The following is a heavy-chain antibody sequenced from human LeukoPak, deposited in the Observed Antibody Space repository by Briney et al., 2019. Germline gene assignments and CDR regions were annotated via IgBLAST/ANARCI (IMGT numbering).Heavy chain of an antibody. V-gene: IGHV1-46*01. J-gene: IGHJ5*02. CDR2: INPSGGST. CDR3: ARTYCSGGSCFWFDP. Sequence: ASVKVSCKASGYTFTSYYMHWVRQAPGQGLEWMGIINPSGGSTSYAQKFQGRVTMTRDTSTSTVYMELGSLRSEDTAVYYCARTYCSGGSCFWFDPWGQRTLVTVSS. D-gene: IGHD2-15*01. CDR1: GYTFTSYY.